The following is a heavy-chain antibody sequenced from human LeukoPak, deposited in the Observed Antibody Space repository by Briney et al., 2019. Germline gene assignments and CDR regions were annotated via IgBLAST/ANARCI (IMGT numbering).Heavy chain of an antibody. D-gene: IGHD1-26*01. CDR3: ARDLHPRYYLPDY. CDR1: GFTFSNAW. CDR2: IKEDGSET. J-gene: IGHJ4*02. V-gene: IGHV3-7*04. Sequence: PGGSLRLSCAASGFTFSNAWMSWVRQAPGKGLEWVASIKEDGSETYYVDSVKGRFTISRDNAKNSLYLQMNSLRAEDTAVYYCARDLHPRYYLPDYWGQGTLVTVSS.